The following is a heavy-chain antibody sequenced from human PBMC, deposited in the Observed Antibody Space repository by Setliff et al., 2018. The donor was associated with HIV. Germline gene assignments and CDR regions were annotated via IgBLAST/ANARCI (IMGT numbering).Heavy chain of an antibody. J-gene: IGHJ5*02. D-gene: IGHD1-1*01. CDR3: AGALVSQKVPFDP. CDR2: IIPIFGTG. V-gene: IGHV1-69*05. CDR1: GGSFSSYA. Sequence: SVKVSCKASGGSFSSYAISWVRQAPGQGLEWMGGIIPIFGTGKYAQKFQGRVTITTDESKSTAYMELSSLGSEDTAVYYCAGALVSQKVPFDPWGQGTLVTVSS.